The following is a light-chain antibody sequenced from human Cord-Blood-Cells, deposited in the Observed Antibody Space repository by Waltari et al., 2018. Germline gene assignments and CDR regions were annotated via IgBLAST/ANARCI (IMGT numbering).Light chain of an antibody. V-gene: IGLV2-14*01. CDR2: VVS. CDR3: SSYTSCSTYV. Sequence: QSALTQPASVSGSPGQSITISCTGTSSDVGGYNYVSWYQQHPGKAPKLMIYVVSNRLSRVSMRCSGAESGNTSSLTISGLQAEDEADYYCSSYTSCSTYVFGTGTKVSVL. CDR1: SSDVGGYNY. J-gene: IGLJ1*01.